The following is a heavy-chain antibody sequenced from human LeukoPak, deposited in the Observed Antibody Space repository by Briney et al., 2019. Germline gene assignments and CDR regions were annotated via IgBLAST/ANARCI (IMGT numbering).Heavy chain of an antibody. CDR1: GGSISSSSYY. D-gene: IGHD5-24*01. CDR2: IYYSGST. J-gene: IGHJ4*02. CDR3: ARVRDAYNSIDFDY. Sequence: SETLSLTCTVSGGSISSSSYYWGWIRQPPGKGLEWIGSIYYSGSTYYNPSLKSRVTISVDTSKNQFSLKLSSVTAADTAVYYCARVRDAYNSIDFDYWGQGTLVTVSS. V-gene: IGHV4-39*07.